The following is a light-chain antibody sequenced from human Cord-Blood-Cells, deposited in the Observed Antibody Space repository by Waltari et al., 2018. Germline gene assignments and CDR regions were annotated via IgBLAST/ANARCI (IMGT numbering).Light chain of an antibody. V-gene: IGKV1-39*01. CDR1: QSISSY. Sequence: IQMTQSLSSLSASVGDRVTITCRASQSISSYLNWYQQKPGKAPKLLIYAASSLQSGVPSRFSGSGSGTDFTLTISSLQPEDFATYYCQQSYSTPETFGQGTKVEIK. J-gene: IGKJ1*01. CDR3: QQSYSTPET. CDR2: AAS.